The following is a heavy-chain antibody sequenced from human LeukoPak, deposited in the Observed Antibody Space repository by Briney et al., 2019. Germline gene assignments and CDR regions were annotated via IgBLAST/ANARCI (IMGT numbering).Heavy chain of an antibody. CDR3: ATLQVGEFDEYYFDY. Sequence: SETLSLTCAVYGGSFSGYYWSWIRQPPGKGLEWIGEINHSGSTNYNPSLKSRVTISVDTSKNQFSLKLSSVTAADTAVYYCATLQVGEFDEYYFDYWGQGTLVTVSS. CDR2: INHSGST. J-gene: IGHJ4*02. CDR1: GGSFSGYY. V-gene: IGHV4-34*01. D-gene: IGHD1-26*01.